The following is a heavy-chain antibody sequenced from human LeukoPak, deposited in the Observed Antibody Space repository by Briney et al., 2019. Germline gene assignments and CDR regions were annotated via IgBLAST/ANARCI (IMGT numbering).Heavy chain of an antibody. J-gene: IGHJ4*02. V-gene: IGHV3-48*03. D-gene: IGHD3-10*01. CDR1: GFTFSSYE. CDR3: ASQYGSGSYEDYFDY. Sequence: GGSPRLSCAASGFTFSSYEMNWVRQAPGKGLEWVSYISSSGSTIYYADSVKGRFTISRDNAKNSLYLQMNSLRAEDTAVYYCASQYGSGSYEDYFDYWGQGTLVTVSS. CDR2: ISSSGSTI.